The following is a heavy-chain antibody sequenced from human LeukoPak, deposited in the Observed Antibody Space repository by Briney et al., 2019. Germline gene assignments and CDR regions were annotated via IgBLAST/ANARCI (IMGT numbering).Heavy chain of an antibody. D-gene: IGHD3-9*01. Sequence: GGSLRLSCTTSGFTFSSYSLNWVRQAPGKGLEWVSSISSSGTYVYYADSVKGRFTISRDNAKNSLSLQMNSLRADDAAVYYCARASSKQLAGYLPDGFDIWGQGTMVTVSS. CDR2: ISSSGTYV. V-gene: IGHV3-21*01. CDR3: ARASSKQLAGYLPDGFDI. CDR1: GFTFSSYS. J-gene: IGHJ3*02.